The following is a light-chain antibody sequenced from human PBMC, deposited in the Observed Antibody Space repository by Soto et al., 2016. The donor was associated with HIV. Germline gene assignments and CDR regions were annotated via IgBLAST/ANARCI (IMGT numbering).Light chain of an antibody. CDR1: QSLLHRDGYNY. Sequence: DIVMTQSPLSLPVTPGEPASISCRSSQSLLHRDGYNYLDWYLQKPGQSPRLVIYMGSKRASGVPERFSGSGSGTDFTLKISSVEAEDVGVFYCMQALQTPPTFGQGTKLEIK. CDR2: MGS. J-gene: IGKJ2*01. V-gene: IGKV2-28*01. CDR3: MQALQTPPT.